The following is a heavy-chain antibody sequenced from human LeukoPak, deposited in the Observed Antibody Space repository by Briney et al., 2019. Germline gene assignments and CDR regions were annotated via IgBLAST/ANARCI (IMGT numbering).Heavy chain of an antibody. Sequence: GGSLRLTCAASGFTFSSYAVNWVRQAPGKGLEWVSSINESGGTTDYADSVKGRFTISRDNSKNMLHLQINSLRAEDTAVYYCARQWLVNGWGQGTLVTVSS. J-gene: IGHJ4*02. V-gene: IGHV3-23*01. CDR2: INESGGTT. CDR3: ARQWLVNG. D-gene: IGHD6-19*01. CDR1: GFTFSSYA.